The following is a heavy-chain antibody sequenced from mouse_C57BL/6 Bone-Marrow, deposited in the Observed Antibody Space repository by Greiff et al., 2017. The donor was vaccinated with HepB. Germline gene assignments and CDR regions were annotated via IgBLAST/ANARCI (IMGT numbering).Heavy chain of an antibody. Sequence: VQLVESGAELARPGASVKLSCKASGYTFTSYGISWVKQRTGQGLEWIGEIYPRSGNTYYNEKFKGKATLTADKSSSTAYMELRSLTSEDSAVYFCARLGDYYGSRVFAYWGQGTLVTVSA. V-gene: IGHV1-81*01. CDR1: GYTFTSYG. CDR2: IYPRSGNT. D-gene: IGHD1-1*01. J-gene: IGHJ3*01. CDR3: ARLGDYYGSRVFAY.